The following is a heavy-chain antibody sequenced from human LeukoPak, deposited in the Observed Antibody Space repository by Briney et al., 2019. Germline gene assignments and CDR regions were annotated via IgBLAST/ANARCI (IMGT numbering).Heavy chain of an antibody. CDR3: ARDHVSWELVVDH. D-gene: IGHD1-26*01. CDR2: ISSSGSTI. V-gene: IGHV3-48*03. CDR1: GFTFSSYE. J-gene: IGHJ4*02. Sequence: GGSLRLSCAASGFTFSSYEMNWVRQAPGKGLQWVSYISSSGSTIYYADSVKGRFTISRDNAKNSLYLQMNSLRAEDTAVYYCARDHVSWELVVDHWGQGTLVTVSS.